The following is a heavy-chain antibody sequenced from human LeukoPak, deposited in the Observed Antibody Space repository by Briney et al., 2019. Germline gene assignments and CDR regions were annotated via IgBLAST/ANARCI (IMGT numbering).Heavy chain of an antibody. V-gene: IGHV3-64*01. CDR3: ARRGSGWEFDQ. CDR1: GFTFSSHS. D-gene: IGHD6-19*01. CDR2: ISSNGGST. Sequence: GGSLRLSCAASGFTFSSHSMHWVRQAPGKGLDYVSGISSNGGSTYYAKSVKGRFTISRDNSKNTLDLQMGSLRVDDMAVYYCARRGSGWEFDQWGHGTLVTVSS. J-gene: IGHJ4*01.